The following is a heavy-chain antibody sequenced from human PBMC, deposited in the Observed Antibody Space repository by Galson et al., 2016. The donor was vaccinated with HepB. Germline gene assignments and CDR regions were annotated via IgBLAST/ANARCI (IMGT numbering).Heavy chain of an antibody. V-gene: IGHV3-23*01. D-gene: IGHD2/OR15-2a*01. CDR2: ISVHSVGT. J-gene: IGHJ4*02. Sequence: SLRLSCAASGITFSSCEMIWVRRSPGKGLEWVTLISVHSVGTYYADSVRGRFTISRDNSKSTAYLQMNSLRAEDTAIYYCVCRFYGRNFDYWGQGTLVTVSS. CDR1: GITFSSCE. CDR3: VCRFYGRNFDY.